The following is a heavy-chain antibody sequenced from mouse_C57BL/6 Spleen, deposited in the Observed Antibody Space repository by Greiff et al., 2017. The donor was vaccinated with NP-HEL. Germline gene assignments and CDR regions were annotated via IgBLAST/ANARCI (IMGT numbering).Heavy chain of an antibody. Sequence: QVQLQQPGAELVMPGASVKLSCKASGYTFTSYWMHWVKQRPGQGLEWIGEIDPSDSYTNYNQKFKGKSTLTVDKSSSTAYMQLSSLTSEDSAVYYCARFGSGYAMDDWGQGTSVTVSS. V-gene: IGHV1-69*01. CDR1: GYTFTSYW. D-gene: IGHD1-1*01. CDR3: ARFGSGYAMDD. J-gene: IGHJ4*01. CDR2: IDPSDSYT.